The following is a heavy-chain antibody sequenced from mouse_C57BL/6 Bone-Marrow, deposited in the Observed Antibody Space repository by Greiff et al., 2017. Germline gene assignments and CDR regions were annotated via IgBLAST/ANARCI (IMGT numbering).Heavy chain of an antibody. Sequence: QVQLQQSGPELARPWASVTISCQAFYTFSRGVHFAIRDTNYLLQWVKQRPGQGLEWIGAIYPGNGDTSYIQKFKGKATVTADTSTSTAYMQLSSLTAEDSAVYYCAKGGCYDFAYWGQGTLVTVSA. CDR1: YTFSRGVH. J-gene: IGHJ3*01. CDR2: GQGLEWIG. CDR3: AEDSAVYYCAKGGCYDFAY. D-gene: IGHD2-3*01. V-gene: IGHV1-87*01.